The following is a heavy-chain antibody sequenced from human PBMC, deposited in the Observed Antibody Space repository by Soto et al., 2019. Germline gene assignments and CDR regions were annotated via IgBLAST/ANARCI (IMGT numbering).Heavy chain of an antibody. Sequence: GGSLRLSCAASGFTFSSYAMSWVRQAPGKGLEWVSAISGSGGSTYYADSVKGRFTISRDNSKNTLYLQMNSLRAEDTAVYYCAKDPERHYYGSGSYPFDYWGQGTLVTVSS. V-gene: IGHV3-23*01. CDR3: AKDPERHYYGSGSYPFDY. J-gene: IGHJ4*02. CDR2: ISGSGGST. D-gene: IGHD3-10*01. CDR1: GFTFSSYA.